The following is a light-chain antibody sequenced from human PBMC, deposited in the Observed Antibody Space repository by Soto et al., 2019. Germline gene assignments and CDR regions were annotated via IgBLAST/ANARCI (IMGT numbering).Light chain of an antibody. J-gene: IGKJ1*01. CDR2: GAS. Sequence: EIVMTQSPATLSVSPGERATLSCRASQSVDSNLAWYQQKPGQAPRLLIYGASTRATGIQARFSGSGSGTEFTLTIRSLQSEDFAVYYCKQYNNWPQTFGQGTKVDIK. CDR1: QSVDSN. CDR3: KQYNNWPQT. V-gene: IGKV3-15*01.